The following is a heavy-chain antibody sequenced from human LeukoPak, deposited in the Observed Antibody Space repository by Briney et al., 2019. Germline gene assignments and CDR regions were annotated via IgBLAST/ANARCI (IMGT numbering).Heavy chain of an antibody. D-gene: IGHD6-19*01. CDR3: AKVARSSGFPPDY. CDR2: ISGSGGST. J-gene: IGHJ4*02. Sequence: SCKASGGTFSNYAMSWVRQAPGKGLEWVSAISGSGGSTYYADSVKGRFTISRDNSKNTLYLQMSSLRAEDTALYYCAKVARSSGFPPDYWGQGTLDTVSS. CDR1: GGTFSNYA. V-gene: IGHV3-23*01.